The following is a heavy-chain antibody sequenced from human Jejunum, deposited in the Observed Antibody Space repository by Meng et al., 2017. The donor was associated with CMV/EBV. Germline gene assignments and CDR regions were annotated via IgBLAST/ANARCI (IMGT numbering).Heavy chain of an antibody. CDR1: GDSVSSHGAL. CDR2: TYYRSKWYN. J-gene: IGHJ2*01. D-gene: IGHD6-13*01. CDR3: ARENGYEWYFDF. V-gene: IGHV6-1*01. Sequence: LQPSGPRLVKPSPTLSLTRAISGDSVSSHGALWNLIRQSPSRGLEWLGKTYYRSKWYNDYAPSVKSRITVKPDTSKNQFSLQLNSVTPEDTAVYYCARENGYEWYFDFWGRGTLVTVSS.